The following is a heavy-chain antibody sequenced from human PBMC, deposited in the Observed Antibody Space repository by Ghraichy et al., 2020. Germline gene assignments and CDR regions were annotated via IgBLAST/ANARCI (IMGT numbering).Heavy chain of an antibody. Sequence: GGSLRLSCAASGFIFSDHYMDWVRQAPGKGLEWVGRSRNKANSYTTEYAASVKGRFTISRDDSKNSVYLQMNSLKTEDTAVYYCGRSAPGAPPVFDYWGQGNLVTVSS. CDR1: GFIFSDHY. CDR3: GRSAPGAPPVFDY. J-gene: IGHJ4*02. V-gene: IGHV3-72*01. D-gene: IGHD1-26*01. CDR2: SRNKANSYTT.